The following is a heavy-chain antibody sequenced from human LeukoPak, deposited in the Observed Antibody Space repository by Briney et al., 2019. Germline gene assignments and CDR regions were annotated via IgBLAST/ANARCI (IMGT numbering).Heavy chain of an antibody. CDR2: ISGSGGSK. CDR1: GFTFSSYA. D-gene: IGHD3-10*01. CDR3: AKLTSASGAYGVDV. V-gene: IGHV3-23*01. Sequence: PGGSLRLSCAASGFTFSSYAMNWVRQAPGKGLEWVSIISGSGGSKHYADSVEGRFTISRDNSKNTVYLQMNSLRAEDTAIYYCAKLTSASGAYGVDVWGQGTTVTVSS. J-gene: IGHJ6*02.